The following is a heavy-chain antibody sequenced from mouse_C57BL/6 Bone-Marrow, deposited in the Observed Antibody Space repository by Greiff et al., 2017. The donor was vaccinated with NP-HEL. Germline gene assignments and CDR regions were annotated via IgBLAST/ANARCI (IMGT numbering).Heavy chain of an antibody. CDR2: ISDGGSYT. Sequence: EVQGVESGGGLVKPGGFLKLSCAASGFTFSDYYMYWVRQTPEKRLEWVATISDGGSYTYYPDSVKGRFTISRDNAKNNLYLQMSSLKSEDTAMYYCARGDYGSSHYFDYWGQGTTLTVSS. D-gene: IGHD1-1*01. CDR3: ARGDYGSSHYFDY. CDR1: GFTFSDYY. V-gene: IGHV5-4*02. J-gene: IGHJ2*01.